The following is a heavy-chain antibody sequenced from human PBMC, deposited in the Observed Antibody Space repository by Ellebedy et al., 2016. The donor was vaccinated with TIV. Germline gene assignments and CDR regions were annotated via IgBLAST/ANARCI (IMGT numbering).Heavy chain of an antibody. V-gene: IGHV4-4*07. CDR2: SFMGGST. D-gene: IGHD1-14*01. Sequence: SETLSLTXTVSGGSFSSYYWSWIRQAAGKGLEWIGRSFMGGSTTYNPSLKNRVTMSADASTAQVSLNLSSVTAADTAVYFCARLRQSRDRSHWYFDLWGRGTLVTVSS. CDR3: ARLRQSRDRSHWYFDL. J-gene: IGHJ2*01. CDR1: GGSFSSYY.